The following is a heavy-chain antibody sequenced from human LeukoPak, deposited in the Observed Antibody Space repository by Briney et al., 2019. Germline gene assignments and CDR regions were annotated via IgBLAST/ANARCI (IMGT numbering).Heavy chain of an antibody. CDR1: GFTFSSYW. Sequence: PGGSLRLSCAASGFTFSSYWMHWVRQAPGKGLVWVSRINSDGSSTSYADSVKGRFTISRGNAKNTLYLQMNSLRAEDTAVYYCARADKDYYGMDVWGQGTTVTVSS. CDR2: INSDGSST. J-gene: IGHJ6*02. D-gene: IGHD2-15*01. CDR3: ARADKDYYGMDV. V-gene: IGHV3-74*01.